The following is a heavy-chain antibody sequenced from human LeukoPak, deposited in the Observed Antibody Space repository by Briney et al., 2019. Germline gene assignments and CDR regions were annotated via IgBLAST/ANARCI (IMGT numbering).Heavy chain of an antibody. V-gene: IGHV4-34*01. CDR3: ARLKKRGYSGYASIGYYYMDV. CDR1: GGSFSNYY. D-gene: IGHD5-12*01. Sequence: PSETLSLTCAVYGGSFSNYYWTWIRQPPGKGLEWIGEINHSGSTNYNPSLKSRVTISVDTSKNQFSLKLSSVTAADTAVYYCARLKKRGYSGYASIGYYYMDVWGKGTTVTVSS. CDR2: INHSGST. J-gene: IGHJ6*03.